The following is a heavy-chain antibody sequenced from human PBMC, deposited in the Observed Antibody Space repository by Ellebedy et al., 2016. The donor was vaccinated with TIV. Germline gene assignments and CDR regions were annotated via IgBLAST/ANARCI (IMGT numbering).Heavy chain of an antibody. Sequence: GESLKISCAASGFAFSSYAMSWVRQAPGKGLEWVSTIDKSGRSTYYADSVKGRFTSSRDNAGGSLWLQMTSLRAEDTALYYCAREFDIGQPSAFDYWGQGILVTVSS. J-gene: IGHJ4*02. V-gene: IGHV3-23*01. CDR3: AREFDIGQPSAFDY. CDR2: IDKSGRST. D-gene: IGHD2-15*01. CDR1: GFAFSSYA.